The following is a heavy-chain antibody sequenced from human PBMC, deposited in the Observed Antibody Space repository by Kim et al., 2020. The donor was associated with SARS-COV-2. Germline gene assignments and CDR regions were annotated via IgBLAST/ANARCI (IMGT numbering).Heavy chain of an antibody. V-gene: IGHV4-34*01. Sequence: SETLSLTCAVYGGSFSGYYWSWIRQPPGKGLEWIGEINHSGSTNYNPSLKSRVTISVDTSKNQFSLKLSSVTAADTAVYYCARGLPIVVVVAANWFDPWGQGPLVNVSS. CDR1: GGSFSGYY. CDR3: ARGLPIVVVVAANWFDP. CDR2: INHSGST. D-gene: IGHD2-15*01. J-gene: IGHJ5*02.